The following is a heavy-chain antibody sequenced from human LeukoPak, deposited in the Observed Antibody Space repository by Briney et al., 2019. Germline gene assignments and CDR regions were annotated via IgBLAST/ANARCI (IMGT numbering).Heavy chain of an antibody. D-gene: IGHD3-10*01. Sequence: GASVKVSCKASGYTFTSYAMHWVRQAPGQRLEWMGWINAGNGNTKYSQKFQGRVTITRDTSASTAYMELSSLGSEDTAVYYCARVNPGGGMVRGVPAGPPYFDYWGQGTLVTVSS. CDR3: ARVNPGGGMVRGVPAGPPYFDY. J-gene: IGHJ4*02. CDR1: GYTFTSYA. V-gene: IGHV1-3*01. CDR2: INAGNGNT.